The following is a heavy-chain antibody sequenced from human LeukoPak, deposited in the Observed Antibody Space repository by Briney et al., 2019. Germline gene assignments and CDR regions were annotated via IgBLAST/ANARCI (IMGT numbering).Heavy chain of an antibody. CDR2: IYYSGNT. D-gene: IGHD3-3*01. V-gene: IGHV4-59*08. CDR3: ARHKTITIFGVGGNAFDI. CDR1: GDSISSYY. J-gene: IGHJ3*02. Sequence: PSETLSLTCTVSGDSISSYYWSWIRQPPGKGLEWIGYIYYSGNTNYNPSLKSRVTISIDTSKNQFSLKLSSVTAADTAVYYCARHKTITIFGVGGNAFDIWGQGTMVTVSS.